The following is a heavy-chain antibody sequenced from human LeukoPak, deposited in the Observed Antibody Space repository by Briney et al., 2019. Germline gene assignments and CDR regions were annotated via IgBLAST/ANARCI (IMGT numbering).Heavy chain of an antibody. V-gene: IGHV3-23*01. D-gene: IGHD6-19*01. CDR3: AKWSTWGLVRSDY. Sequence: AGGSLRLSCAASGFTFSSYAMSWVRQAPGKGLEWVSAISGSGGSTYYADSVKGRFTISRDNSKNTLYLQMNSLRAEDTAVYYCAKWSTWGLVRSDYWGQGTLVTVSS. CDR1: GFTFSSYA. J-gene: IGHJ4*02. CDR2: ISGSGGST.